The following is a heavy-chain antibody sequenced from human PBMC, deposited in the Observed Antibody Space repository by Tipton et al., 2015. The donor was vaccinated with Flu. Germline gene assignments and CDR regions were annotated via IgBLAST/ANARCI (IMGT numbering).Heavy chain of an antibody. CDR3: AMRDYSNYVTEPKSWFDP. CDR2: IHKTGYT. V-gene: IGHV4-38-2*01. J-gene: IGHJ5*02. Sequence: TLSLTCSVSGDSIGSPYYWGSIRQPPGKGPECIGNIHKTGYTYYNPSLTSRVTISVDTSKNQFSRRLTSVTAADMTIDYCAMRDYSNYVTEPKSWFDPWGEGTLV. CDR1: GDSIGSPYY. D-gene: IGHD4-11*01.